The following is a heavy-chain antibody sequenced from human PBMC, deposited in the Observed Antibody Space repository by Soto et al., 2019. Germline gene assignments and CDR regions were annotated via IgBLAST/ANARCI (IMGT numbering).Heavy chain of an antibody. J-gene: IGHJ4*02. CDR1: GDSISSGGYY. V-gene: IGHV4-31*03. Sequence: QVQLQESGPGLVKPSQTLSLTCTVSGDSISSGGYYWSWIRQHPGKGLEWIAHIYYSGSTYYNPSLKGRVTIAVDTAKNQFPLKLSSVTEADTAVYYCARSPHFDGYNDYWGQGTLVTVSS. D-gene: IGHD3-9*01. CDR3: ARSPHFDGYNDY. CDR2: IYYSGST.